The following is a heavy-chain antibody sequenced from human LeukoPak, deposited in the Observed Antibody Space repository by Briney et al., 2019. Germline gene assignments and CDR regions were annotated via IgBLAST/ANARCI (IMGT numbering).Heavy chain of an antibody. CDR1: GVTFGDYA. Sequence: GGSLRLSCTASGVTFGDYAMSWVRQAPGKGLEWVGFIRSKAYGGTTEYAASVKGRFTISRDDSKSIAYLQMNSLKTEDTAVYYCTSVPYVRANWFDPWGQGTLVTVSS. CDR3: TSVPYVRANWFDP. D-gene: IGHD2-2*01. J-gene: IGHJ5*02. CDR2: IRSKAYGGTT. V-gene: IGHV3-49*04.